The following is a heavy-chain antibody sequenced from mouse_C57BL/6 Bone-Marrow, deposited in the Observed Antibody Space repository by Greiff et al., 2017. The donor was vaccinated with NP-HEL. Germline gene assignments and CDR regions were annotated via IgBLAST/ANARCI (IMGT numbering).Heavy chain of an antibody. J-gene: IGHJ1*03. CDR1: GFTFSDYY. V-gene: IGHV5-12*01. CDR3: ARKTYSNYGSYWYFDV. CDR2: ISNGGGST. D-gene: IGHD2-5*01. Sequence: EVQLQESGGGLVQPGGSLKLSCAASGFTFSDYYMYWVRQTPEKRLEWVAYISNGGGSTYYPDTVKGRFTISRDNAKNTLYLQMSRLKSEDTAMYYCARKTYSNYGSYWYFDVWGTGTTVTVSS.